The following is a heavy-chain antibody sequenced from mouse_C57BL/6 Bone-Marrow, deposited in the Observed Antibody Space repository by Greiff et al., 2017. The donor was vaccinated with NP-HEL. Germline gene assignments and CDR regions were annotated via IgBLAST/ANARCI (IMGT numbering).Heavy chain of an antibody. CDR1: GFNIKDDY. Sequence: EVQLQQSGAELVRPGASVKLSCTASGFNIKDDYMHWVKQRPEQGLEWIGWIDPENGDTEYASKFQGKATITADTSSNTAYLQLSSLTSEDTAVYYCTTGGFTTVVAPRWYFDVWGTGTTVTVSS. CDR3: TTGGFTTVVAPRWYFDV. CDR2: IDPENGDT. D-gene: IGHD1-1*01. J-gene: IGHJ1*03. V-gene: IGHV14-4*01.